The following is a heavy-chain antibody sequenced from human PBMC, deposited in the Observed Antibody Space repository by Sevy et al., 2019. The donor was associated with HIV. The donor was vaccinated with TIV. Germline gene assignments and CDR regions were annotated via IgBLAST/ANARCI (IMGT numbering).Heavy chain of an antibody. CDR1: GDSISGYY. V-gene: IGHV4-59*01. J-gene: IGHJ6*02. CDR2: IYYSGRT. Sequence: SETLSLTCTVSGDSISGYYWSWIRQPPGKGLEWIGYIYYSGRTNYNSSFKSRVAISVDTSKNQFSLKLRSVTAADTAVYYCARALQDYYYAMDVWGQGTTVTVSS. CDR3: ARALQDYYYAMDV.